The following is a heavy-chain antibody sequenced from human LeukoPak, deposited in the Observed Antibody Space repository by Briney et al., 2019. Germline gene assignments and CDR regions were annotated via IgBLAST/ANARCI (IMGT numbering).Heavy chain of an antibody. J-gene: IGHJ6*02. CDR3: ARTYCSSTSCYPPYYYGMDV. Sequence: GESLKISCKGSGYSFTSYWIGWVRQMPGKGLEWMGIIYPGASDTRYSPSFQGQVTISADKSISTAYLQWSSLKASDTAMYYCARTYCSSTSCYPPYYYGMDVWGQGTTVTVSS. D-gene: IGHD2-2*01. V-gene: IGHV5-51*01. CDR2: IYPGASDT. CDR1: GYSFTSYW.